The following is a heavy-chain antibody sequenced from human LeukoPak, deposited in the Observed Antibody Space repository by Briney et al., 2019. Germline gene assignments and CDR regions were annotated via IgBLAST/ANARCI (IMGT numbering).Heavy chain of an antibody. CDR1: GFTVSSNY. CDR2: IYSGGST. J-gene: IGHJ4*02. Sequence: GGSLRLSCAASGFTVSSNYMSWVRQAPGKGLEWVSVIYSGGSTSYADSVKGRFTISRDNSKNTLYLQMNSLRAEDTAVYYCARDRPSGYCSGGSCYPTFDYWGQGTLVTVSS. D-gene: IGHD2-15*01. V-gene: IGHV3-53*01. CDR3: ARDRPSGYCSGGSCYPTFDY.